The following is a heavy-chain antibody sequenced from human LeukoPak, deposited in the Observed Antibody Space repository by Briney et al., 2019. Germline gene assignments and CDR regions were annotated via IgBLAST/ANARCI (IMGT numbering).Heavy chain of an antibody. D-gene: IGHD3-22*01. CDR3: AKALTVYYDSSGYSSGSSGYYGNDAFDF. CDR2: INLNNDSI. Sequence: GGSLRLSCAASGFTFDDYAMHWLRQRPGKGLEWVSSINLNNDSIGYADSVKGRFTISRDNAKKTLYLQMNSLRVEDTALYYCAKALTVYYDSSGYSSGSSGYYGNDAFDFWGQGTMVSVS. J-gene: IGHJ3*01. V-gene: IGHV3-9*01. CDR1: GFTFDDYA.